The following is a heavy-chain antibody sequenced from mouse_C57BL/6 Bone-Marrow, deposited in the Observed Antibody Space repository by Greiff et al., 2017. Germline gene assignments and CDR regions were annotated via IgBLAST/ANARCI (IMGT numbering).Heavy chain of an antibody. CDR3: TRPPITPVVATDWYFDG. Sequence: QVQLQQSGAELVRPGASVTLSCKASGYTFTDYEMHWVKQTPVHGLEWIGAIDPETGGTAYNQKFKGKAILTADKSSSTAYMELRSLTSEDSAVYYCTRPPITPVVATDWYFDGWGTGTTVTVSS. CDR2: IDPETGGT. J-gene: IGHJ1*03. V-gene: IGHV1-15*01. D-gene: IGHD1-1*01. CDR1: GYTFTDYE.